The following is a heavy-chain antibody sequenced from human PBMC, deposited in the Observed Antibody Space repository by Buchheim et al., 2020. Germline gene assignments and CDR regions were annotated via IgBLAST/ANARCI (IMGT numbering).Heavy chain of an antibody. Sequence: EVQLVESGGGLVKPGGSLRLSCAASGFTFSSYSMSWVRQAPGKGLEWVGRIKSKTDGGTRDYAAPVKGRFTISRADSKNTLYLQMNSLKTEDTAVYYCTTDRSGSYYFSFDYWGQGTL. CDR2: IKSKTDGGTR. CDR3: TTDRSGSYYFSFDY. V-gene: IGHV3-15*01. J-gene: IGHJ4*02. CDR1: GFTFSSYS. D-gene: IGHD1-26*01.